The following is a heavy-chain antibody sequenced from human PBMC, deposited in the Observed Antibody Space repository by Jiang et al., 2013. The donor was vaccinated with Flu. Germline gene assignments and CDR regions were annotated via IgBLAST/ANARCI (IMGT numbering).Heavy chain of an antibody. CDR3: ARGRPVAAAITRDTVYHTDV. Sequence: KKPGASVKVSCKASGYTFSDYGISWVRQAPGQGLEWVGWIIAYSGNTDYAHNLRDRVTMTTDASTSTAYMELRSLRSDDTAAYYCARGRPVAAAITRDTVYHTDVWGQGTTVIVSS. J-gene: IGHJ6*02. D-gene: IGHD6-13*01. V-gene: IGHV1-18*01. CDR2: IIAYSGNT. CDR1: GYTFSDYG.